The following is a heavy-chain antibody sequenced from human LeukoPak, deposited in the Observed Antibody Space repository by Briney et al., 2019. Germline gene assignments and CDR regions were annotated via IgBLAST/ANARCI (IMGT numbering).Heavy chain of an antibody. CDR2: IWYDGSNK. CDR3: ASDAAGGDTSLGDY. CDR1: GFTFSSYG. D-gene: IGHD2-21*02. J-gene: IGHJ4*02. V-gene: IGHV3-33*01. Sequence: PGRSLRLSCAASGFTFSSYGMHWVRQAPGKGLEWVAVIWYDGSNKYYADSMKGRFTISRDNSKNTLYLQMNSLRAEDTAVYYCASDAAGGDTSLGDYWGQGTLVTVSS.